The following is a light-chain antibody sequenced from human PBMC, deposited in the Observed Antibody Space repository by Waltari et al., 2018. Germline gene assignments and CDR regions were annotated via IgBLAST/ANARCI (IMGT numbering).Light chain of an antibody. V-gene: IGKV3-20*01. CDR3: QQYGSSPQT. CDR2: GAS. CDR1: QSVTSSY. Sequence: EIVLTQSPGTLSLSPGERAILSCRASQSVTSSYLAWYQQKPGQAPRLLIYGASSRATGIPDMFSGSGSGTDFTLTISRLEPEDFAVYYGQQYGSSPQTFGQGTRVEIK. J-gene: IGKJ1*01.